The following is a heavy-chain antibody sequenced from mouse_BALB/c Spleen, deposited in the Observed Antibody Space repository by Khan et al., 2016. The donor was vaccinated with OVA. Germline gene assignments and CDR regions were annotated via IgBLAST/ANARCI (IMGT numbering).Heavy chain of an antibody. V-gene: IGHV3-2*02. CDR3: ARVYGGDFDY. Sequence: EVQLQESGPGLMKPSQSLSLTCTVTGYSITTDYAWNWIRQFPGNRLEWMGFISYSGNTKYNPSLKSRISITRDTSKNQFFLQLKSVTTEDTARYYGARVYGGDFDYWGQGTTLTVSS. D-gene: IGHD1-1*01. CDR2: ISYSGNT. J-gene: IGHJ2*01. CDR1: GYSITTDYA.